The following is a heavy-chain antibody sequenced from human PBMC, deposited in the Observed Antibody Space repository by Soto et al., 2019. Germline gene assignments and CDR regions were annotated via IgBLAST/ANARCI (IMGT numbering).Heavy chain of an antibody. Sequence: EVQLLESGGGLVQPGGSLRLSCAASGFTFSNDAMSWVRQAPGKGLEWVSAISSGGGNTYYADSVKGRFTISSDNSKSTLSLQMNSLRAEDTALYYCAKRGGWGQGTLVTVSS. CDR2: ISSGGGNT. J-gene: IGHJ4*02. CDR3: AKRGG. D-gene: IGHD3-16*01. V-gene: IGHV3-23*01. CDR1: GFTFSNDA.